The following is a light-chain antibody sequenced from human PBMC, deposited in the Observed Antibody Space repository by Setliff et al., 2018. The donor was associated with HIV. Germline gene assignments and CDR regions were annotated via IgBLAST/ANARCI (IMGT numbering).Light chain of an antibody. Sequence: QSVLTQPPSVSGAPGQRVTISCTGSSSNIGAGFDVHWYQQFPGTAPKLLIYSFTNRPSGVPDRFSGSKSVTSASLAIAGLQAEDEADYYCQSYDSSVSGYDFGTGTKVTVL. J-gene: IGLJ1*01. CDR2: SFT. CDR1: SSNIGAGFD. CDR3: QSYDSSVSGYD. V-gene: IGLV1-40*01.